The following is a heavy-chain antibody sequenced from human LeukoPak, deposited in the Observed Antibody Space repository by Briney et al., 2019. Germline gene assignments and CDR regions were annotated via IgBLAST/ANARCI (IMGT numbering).Heavy chain of an antibody. CDR3: ARSPSAPKGVDY. CDR1: GGTFSSYA. J-gene: IGHJ4*02. D-gene: IGHD3-10*01. Sequence: SVKVSCKASGGTFSSYAISWVRQAPGQGLEWMGRIIPILGIANHAQKFQGRVTITADKSTSTAYMELSSLRSGDTAVYYCARSPSAPKGVDYWGQGTLVTVSS. CDR2: IIPILGIA. V-gene: IGHV1-69*04.